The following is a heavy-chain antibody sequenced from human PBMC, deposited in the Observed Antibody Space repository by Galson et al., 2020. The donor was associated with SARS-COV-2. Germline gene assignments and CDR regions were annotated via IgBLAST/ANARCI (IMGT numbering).Heavy chain of an antibody. Sequence: NSGGSLRLSCAASGFTFSSYAMSWVRQAPGKGLEWVSSISSSSSYIYYADSVKGRFTISRDNAKNSLYLQMNSLRAEDTAVYYCAREARNYYGSGSCSYWGQGTLVTVSS. CDR2: ISSSSSYI. CDR1: GFTFSSYA. D-gene: IGHD3-10*01. J-gene: IGHJ4*02. CDR3: AREARNYYGSGSCSY. V-gene: IGHV3-21*01.